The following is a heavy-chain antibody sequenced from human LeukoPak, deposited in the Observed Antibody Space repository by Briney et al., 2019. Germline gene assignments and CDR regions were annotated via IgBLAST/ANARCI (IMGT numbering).Heavy chain of an antibody. D-gene: IGHD6-6*01. J-gene: IGHJ4*02. CDR3: ARPYSSSRGNFDY. Sequence: GGSLRLSCAASGFTFSSYSMNWVRQAPGKGLEWGSSISSSSSYIYYADSVKGRFTISRDNAKNSLYLQMNSLRAEDTAVYYCARPYSSSRGNFDYWGQGTLVTVSS. CDR1: GFTFSSYS. V-gene: IGHV3-21*01. CDR2: ISSSSSYI.